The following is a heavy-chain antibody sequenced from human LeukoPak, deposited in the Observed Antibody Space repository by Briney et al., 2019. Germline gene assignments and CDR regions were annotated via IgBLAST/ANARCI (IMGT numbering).Heavy chain of an antibody. D-gene: IGHD3-10*02. CDR3: ARGGLGYDVDYYYYMDV. J-gene: IGHJ6*03. CDR1: GGSISSYY. Sequence: SETLSLTCTVSGGSISSYYWSWIRQPAGKGLEWIGRIYTSGSTNYNPSLKSRVTMSVDTSKNQFSLKLSSVTAADTAVYYCARGGLGYDVDYYYYMDVWGKGTTVTISS. V-gene: IGHV4-4*07. CDR2: IYTSGST.